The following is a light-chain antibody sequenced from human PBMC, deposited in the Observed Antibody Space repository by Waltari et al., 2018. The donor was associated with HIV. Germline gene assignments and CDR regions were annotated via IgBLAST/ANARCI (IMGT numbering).Light chain of an antibody. CDR1: SSNLGNNY. J-gene: IGLJ1*01. CDR3: GTWDSSLSSYV. V-gene: IGLV1-51*02. Sequence: QSVLTQPPTVSAAPGQKVTISCSGSSSNLGNNYGSWYQQLPGTAPKPLIYENNKRPSGIPDRFAGSKSGTSATLGITGLQTGDEADYYCGTWDSSLSSYVFGTGTKVTVL. CDR2: ENN.